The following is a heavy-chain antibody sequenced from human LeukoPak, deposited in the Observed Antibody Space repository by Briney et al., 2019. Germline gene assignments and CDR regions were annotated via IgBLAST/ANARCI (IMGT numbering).Heavy chain of an antibody. D-gene: IGHD3-22*01. V-gene: IGHV1-8*01. Sequence: PGASVKVSCKTSGYTFTNYDLNWVRQATGQGLEWMGWVNPNSGNTGYAQKFQGRVTMTMDPSISTAYMELSSLRSEDTAVYYCARRSDGYDSSAYYHWGQGTLVTVSS. CDR2: VNPNSGNT. J-gene: IGHJ4*02. CDR3: ARRSDGYDSSAYYH. CDR1: GYTFTNYD.